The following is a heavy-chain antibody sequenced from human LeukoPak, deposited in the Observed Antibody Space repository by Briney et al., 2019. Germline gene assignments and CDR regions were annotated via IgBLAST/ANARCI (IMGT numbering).Heavy chain of an antibody. Sequence: PGGSLRLSCAASGFTFSSYAMSWVRQAPGKGLEWVSAITASGGSTYYADSVKGRFTISRDNSKNTLSLQMDSLRVEDTALYYCAQGSGSYYGYWGQGTLVAVSS. CDR1: GFTFSSYA. D-gene: IGHD3-10*01. J-gene: IGHJ4*02. CDR3: AQGSGSYYGY. CDR2: ITASGGST. V-gene: IGHV3-23*01.